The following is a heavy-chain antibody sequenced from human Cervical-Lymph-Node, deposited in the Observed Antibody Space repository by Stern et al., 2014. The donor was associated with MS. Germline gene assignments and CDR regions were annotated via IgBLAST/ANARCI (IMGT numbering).Heavy chain of an antibody. J-gene: IGHJ5*02. Sequence: QVQLVESGGGVVQPGRSLRLSCAASGFSFSTYAMHWVRQAPGKGLEWVAVIYYDGSSEYFADSVKGRFSISRDNSKNMLYLHMGSLRAEDTAIYYCARKMSPTLWALDPWGQGTLVTVSS. CDR3: ARKMSPTLWALDP. CDR2: IYYDGSSE. V-gene: IGHV3-33*03. CDR1: GFSFSTYA. D-gene: IGHD1-26*01.